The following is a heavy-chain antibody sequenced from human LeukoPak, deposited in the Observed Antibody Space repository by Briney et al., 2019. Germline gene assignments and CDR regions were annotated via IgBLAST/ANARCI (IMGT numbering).Heavy chain of an antibody. CDR1: GGSISRVGYS. D-gene: IGHD6-19*01. CDR2: IYHSGST. J-gene: IGHJ6*02. Sequence: PSQTLSLTCAVSGGSISRVGYSWSWIRQPPGKGLEWVGDIYHSGSTRYCTSLKSRVPISADTSKNPFSLKVSSVTAADTAVYYCARLGEHSSGWYGLDYYYYGMDVWGQGTTVTVSS. CDR3: ARLGEHSSGWYGLDYYYYGMDV. V-gene: IGHV4-30-2*03.